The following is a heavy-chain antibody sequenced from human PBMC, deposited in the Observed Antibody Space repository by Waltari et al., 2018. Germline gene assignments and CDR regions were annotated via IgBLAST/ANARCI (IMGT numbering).Heavy chain of an antibody. CDR1: GFTFRSYA. D-gene: IGHD1-26*01. CDR3: ARGGYSGSYCFDY. J-gene: IGHJ4*02. CDR2: ISYDGSNK. V-gene: IGHV3-30-3*01. Sequence: VQPVESGGGVVQPGRSLRLHGAAAGFTFRSYAMNWVRQAPGKGLEWVAVISYDGSNKYYADSVKGRFTISRDNSKNTLYLQMNSLRAEDTAVYYCARGGYSGSYCFDYWGQGTLVTVSS.